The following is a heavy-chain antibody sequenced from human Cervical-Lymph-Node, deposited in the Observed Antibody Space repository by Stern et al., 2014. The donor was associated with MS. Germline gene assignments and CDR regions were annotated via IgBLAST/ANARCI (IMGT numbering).Heavy chain of an antibody. Sequence: QVQLVESGTDVKKTGASVKVSCKTSGYTFTSYAVHWVRQAPGQRPEWMGWIVPANAKTKYSPKFQGRLIITRDTGTTTAYMELSSLRSEATALYSCATACRESFDYWGQGTLVTVSS. D-gene: IGHD3-10*01. J-gene: IGHJ4*02. V-gene: IGHV1-3*01. CDR2: IVPANAKT. CDR1: GYTFTSYA. CDR3: ATACRESFDY.